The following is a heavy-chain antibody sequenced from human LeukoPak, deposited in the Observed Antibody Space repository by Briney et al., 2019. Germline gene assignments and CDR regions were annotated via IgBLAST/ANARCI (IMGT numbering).Heavy chain of an antibody. V-gene: IGHV3-30*03. J-gene: IGHJ4*02. CDR1: GFSFNNYG. Sequence: GRSLRLSCAASGFSFNNYGMHWVRQAPGKGLDWVAVISSDGSDKYYADSVKGRFTISRDNSKNTLYLQMDSLRTEDTAVYYCARGDGYNYWAHWGQGTLVTVSS. CDR2: ISSDGSDK. CDR3: ARGDGYNYWAH. D-gene: IGHD5-24*01.